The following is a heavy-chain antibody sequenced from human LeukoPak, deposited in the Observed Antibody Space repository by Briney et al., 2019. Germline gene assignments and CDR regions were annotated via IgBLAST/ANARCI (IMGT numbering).Heavy chain of an antibody. D-gene: IGHD3-22*01. CDR1: GGSISSYY. J-gene: IGHJ4*02. CDR3: ARRYYYDSSLSY. CDR2: IYYSGST. Sequence: PSETLSLTCSVSGGSISSYYWSWVRQPPGKGLEWIGYIYYSGSTNYNPSLKSRVTISVDTSKNQFSLKLSSVTAADTAVYYCARRYYYDSSLSYWGQGTLVTVSS. V-gene: IGHV4-59*12.